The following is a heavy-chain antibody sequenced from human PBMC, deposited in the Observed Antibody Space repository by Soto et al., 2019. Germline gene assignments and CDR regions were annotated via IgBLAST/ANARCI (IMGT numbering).Heavy chain of an antibody. V-gene: IGHV5-51*01. CDR2: IYPPDSDT. CDR3: SRVHDSQTAFVH. D-gene: IGHD2-21*02. Sequence: GAALKRSCENSGYPFTTYWICCVLPTPGKGLEWMGKIYPPDSDTRYSPSFQGQVTMSVDKSISTAYLQWSSLKASDTAMYYCSRVHDSQTAFVHWGQGTEVTVSS. CDR1: GYPFTTYW. J-gene: IGHJ4*02.